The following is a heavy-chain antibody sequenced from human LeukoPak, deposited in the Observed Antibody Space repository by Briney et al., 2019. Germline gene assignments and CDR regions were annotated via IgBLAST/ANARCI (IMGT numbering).Heavy chain of an antibody. J-gene: IGHJ4*02. V-gene: IGHV4-30-4*08. D-gene: IGHD5-18*01. CDR1: GGSISSGDFC. CDR2: IYYSGST. CDR3: ARDKTPVDTAMVMGNYFDY. Sequence: SETLSLTCTVSGGSISSGDFCWSWIRQPPGKGLEWIGYIYYSGSTYYNPSLKSRVTISVDTSKNQFSLKLSSVTAADTAVYYCARDKTPVDTAMVMGNYFDYWGQGTLVTVSS.